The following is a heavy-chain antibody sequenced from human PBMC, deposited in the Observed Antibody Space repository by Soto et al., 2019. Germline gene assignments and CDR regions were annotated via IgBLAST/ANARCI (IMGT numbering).Heavy chain of an antibody. CDR2: INPNGGST. CDR1: GYIFTNFY. V-gene: IGHV1-46*03. Sequence: QVQLVQPGAEVKKPGASVKFSCKASGYIFTNFYIHWVRQAPGQGLEWIGIINPNGGSTNYAQNFQGIVTMTRDTSTSTVYMDLSSLRSEDTAVYYCTRGLASGDSWGQGTLITVSS. CDR3: TRGLASGDS. J-gene: IGHJ5*01. D-gene: IGHD6-6*01.